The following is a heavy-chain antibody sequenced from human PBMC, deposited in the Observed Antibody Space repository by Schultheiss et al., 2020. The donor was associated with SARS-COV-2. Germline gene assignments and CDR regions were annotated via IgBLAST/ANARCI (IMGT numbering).Heavy chain of an antibody. CDR1: GFTFSDYY. Sequence: GGSLRLSCAASGFTFSDYYMSWIRQAPGKGLEWVSYISSSGSTIYYADSVKGRFTISRDNAKNSLYLQMNSLRAEDTAVYYCAKENYDILTGYLYFDYWGQGTLVTVSS. V-gene: IGHV3-11*01. CDR2: ISSSGSTI. CDR3: AKENYDILTGYLYFDY. J-gene: IGHJ4*02. D-gene: IGHD3-9*01.